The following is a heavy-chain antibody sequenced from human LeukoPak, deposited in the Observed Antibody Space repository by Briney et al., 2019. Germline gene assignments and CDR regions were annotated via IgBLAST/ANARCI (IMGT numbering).Heavy chain of an antibody. J-gene: IGHJ4*02. CDR2: IYYSGST. V-gene: IGHV4-59*01. Sequence: PSETLSLTCTVSGGSISSYYWSWIRQPPGKGLEWIGYIYYSGSTNYNPSLKSRVTISVDTSKNQFSLKLSSVTAADTAVYYCARYGRYYYDSSGYYDDWGQGTLVTVSS. CDR3: ARYGRYYYDSSGYYDD. CDR1: GGSISSYY. D-gene: IGHD3-22*01.